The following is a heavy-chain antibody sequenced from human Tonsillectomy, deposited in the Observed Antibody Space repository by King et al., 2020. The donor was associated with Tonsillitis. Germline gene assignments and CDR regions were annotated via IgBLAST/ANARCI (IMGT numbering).Heavy chain of an antibody. CDR3: ASPSVEIPTIWGFAY. D-gene: IGHD5-24*01. V-gene: IGHV3-30*04. Sequence: VQLVQSGGGVVQPGRSLRLSCAASGFTFSSYAMHWVRQAPGKGLEWVSLISSDGSSTYYADSVKGRFTVSRDDSKNTLYLQMNSLRTDDTAVYYCASPSVEIPTIWGFAYWGQGTLVPVSS. CDR2: ISSDGSST. J-gene: IGHJ4*02. CDR1: GFTFSSYA.